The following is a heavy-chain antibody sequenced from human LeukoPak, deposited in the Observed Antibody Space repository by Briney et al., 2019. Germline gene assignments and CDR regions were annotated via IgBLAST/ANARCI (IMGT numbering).Heavy chain of an antibody. CDR1: GFTFSSYE. CDR2: ISSSGCNI. J-gene: IGHJ6*04. D-gene: IGHD3-10*02. V-gene: IGHV3-48*03. CDR3: AELGITMIGGV. Sequence: GGPLRLFCAASGFTFSSYEMHWVRQAPGRGLEWVFYISSSGCNIYYVHSVKGRFIISRDNAKNSLYLQMNSLRAEDTAVYYCAELGITMIGGVWGKGTTVTISS.